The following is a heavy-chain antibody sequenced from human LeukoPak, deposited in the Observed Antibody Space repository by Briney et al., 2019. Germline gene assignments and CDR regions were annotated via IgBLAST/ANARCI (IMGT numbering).Heavy chain of an antibody. CDR3: ARAVAGTFTFDY. CDR1: GFTFSSYA. CDR2: ISGSGGST. D-gene: IGHD6-19*01. V-gene: IGHV3-23*01. J-gene: IGHJ4*02. Sequence: GGSLRLSCAASGFTFSSYAMSWVRQAPGKGLEWVSAISGSGGSTYYADSVKGRFTISRDNSKNTLYLQMNSLRAEDTAVYYCARAVAGTFTFDYWGQGTLVTVSS.